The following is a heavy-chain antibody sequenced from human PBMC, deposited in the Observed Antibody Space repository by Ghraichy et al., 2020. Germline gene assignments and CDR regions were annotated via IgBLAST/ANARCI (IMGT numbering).Heavy chain of an antibody. CDR3: VARSEMVATHGGVDY. J-gene: IGHJ4*02. V-gene: IGHV1-69*13. CDR2: IIPIFGTA. CDR1: GGTFSSYA. D-gene: IGHD5-12*01. Sequence: SVKVSCKASGGTFSSYAISWVRQAPGQGLEWMGGIIPIFGTANYAQKFQGRVTITADESTSTAYMELSSLRSEDTAVYYCVARSEMVATHGGVDYWGQGTLVTVSS.